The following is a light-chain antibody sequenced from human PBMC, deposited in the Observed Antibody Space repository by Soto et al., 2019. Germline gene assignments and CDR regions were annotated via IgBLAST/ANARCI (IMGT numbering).Light chain of an antibody. J-gene: IGKJ1*01. Sequence: DIQMTQSPSSVSASVGDRVTITCRASQDISRWLAWYQQKPGKAPKLLIYAASTLQSGVPSRFSGNGSGTDFTLTVSSLQPEDFATYYCQQANSGRTFGQGTKVEIK. CDR1: QDISRW. CDR2: AAS. CDR3: QQANSGRT. V-gene: IGKV1-12*01.